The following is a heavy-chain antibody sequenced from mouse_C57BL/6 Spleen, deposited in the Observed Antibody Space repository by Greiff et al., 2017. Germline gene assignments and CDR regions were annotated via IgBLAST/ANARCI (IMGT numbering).Heavy chain of an antibody. Sequence: VQLQQSGAELVKPGASVKISCKASGYAFSSYWMNWVKQRPGKGLEWIGQISPGDGDTNYNGKFKGKATLTADKSSSTAYMRLSSLSSDDSAVYFCSSGIYYGNYDWYFDVWGTGTTVTVSS. J-gene: IGHJ1*03. CDR2: ISPGDGDT. CDR3: SSGIYYGNYDWYFDV. D-gene: IGHD2-1*01. CDR1: GYAFSSYW. V-gene: IGHV1-80*01.